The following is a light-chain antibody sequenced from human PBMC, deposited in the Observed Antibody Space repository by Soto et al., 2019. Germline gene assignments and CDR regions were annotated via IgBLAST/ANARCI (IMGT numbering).Light chain of an antibody. V-gene: IGLV4-69*02. Sequence: QSVLTQLPSASASLGASVKLTCTLSSGHSNYAIAWHQQHPEKGPRYLMKVKSDGSHTKGDGIPDRFSGSSSGAERYLTISSLQSEDEADYYCQTWDIGFLVVFGGGTKVTVL. CDR1: SGHSNYA. CDR2: VKSDGSH. CDR3: QTWDIGFLVV. J-gene: IGLJ2*01.